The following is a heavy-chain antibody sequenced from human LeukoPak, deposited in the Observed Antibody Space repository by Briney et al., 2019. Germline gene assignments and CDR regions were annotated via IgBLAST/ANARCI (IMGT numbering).Heavy chain of an antibody. J-gene: IGHJ6*02. CDR2: INPKSGGT. D-gene: IGHD6-13*01. CDR3: ARVGIAAADNYDMDV. V-gene: IGHV1-2*06. Sequence: ASVKVSCKASGYTFTGYYMDWVRQAPGQGLEWMGRINPKSGGTKYVQNFQGRVTVTRDTSISTAYMELSSLGFDDTAVYYCARVGIAAADNYDMDVWGRGTTVTVS. CDR1: GYTFTGYY.